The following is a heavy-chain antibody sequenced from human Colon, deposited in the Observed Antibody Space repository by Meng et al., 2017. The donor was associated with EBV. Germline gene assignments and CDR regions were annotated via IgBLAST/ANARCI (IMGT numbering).Heavy chain of an antibody. CDR3: ARWAFIDSYGFDH. CDR2: IYHYGGP. V-gene: IGHV4-4*02. Sequence: HSLPVPLKPSGTRFTTCAVPGGSITERNSGSGVRQPPGKGLEWIGEIYHYGGPNYHPSLKRRVTISVDKSKNQISLKLTSVTAADTAVYYCARWAFIDSYGFDHWGQGTLVTVSS. J-gene: IGHJ4*02. D-gene: IGHD5-18*01. CDR1: GGSITERNS.